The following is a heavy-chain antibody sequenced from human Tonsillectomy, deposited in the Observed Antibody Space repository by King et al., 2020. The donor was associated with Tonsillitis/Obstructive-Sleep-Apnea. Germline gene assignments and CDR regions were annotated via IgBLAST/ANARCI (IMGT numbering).Heavy chain of an antibody. D-gene: IGHD3-22*01. CDR1: GFTFSSYA. Sequence: HVQLVESGGGVVQPGRSLRLSCAASGFTFSSYAMHWVRQAPGKGLEWVAVISYDGSNKYYADSVKGRFTISRDNSKNTLYLQMNSLRAEDTAVYYCARDSGRSSGGQFDYWGQGTLVTVSS. CDR3: ARDSGRSSGGQFDY. CDR2: ISYDGSNK. V-gene: IGHV3-30*04. J-gene: IGHJ4*02.